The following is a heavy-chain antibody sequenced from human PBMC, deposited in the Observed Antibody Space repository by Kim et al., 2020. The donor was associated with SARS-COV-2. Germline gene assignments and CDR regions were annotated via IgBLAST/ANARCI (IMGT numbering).Heavy chain of an antibody. V-gene: IGHV4-34*01. CDR3: ARGLSLRTMVRGAGAFDI. CDR1: GGSFSGYY. CDR2: INHSGST. Sequence: SETLSLTCAVYGGSFSGYYWSWIRQPPGKGLEWIGEINHSGSTNYNPSLKSRVTISVDTSKNQFSLKLSSVTAADTAVYYCARGLSLRTMVRGAGAFDIWGQGTMVTVSS. D-gene: IGHD3-10*01. J-gene: IGHJ3*02.